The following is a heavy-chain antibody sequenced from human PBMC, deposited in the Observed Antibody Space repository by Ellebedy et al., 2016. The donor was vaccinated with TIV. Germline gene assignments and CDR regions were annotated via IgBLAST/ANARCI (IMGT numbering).Heavy chain of an antibody. Sequence: MPLETLSLTCTVSGGSISSSSYYWGWIRQPPGKGLEWIGSIYYSGSTYYNPSLKSRVTISVDTSKNQFSLKLSSVTAADTAVYYCARQGYRGYSYGATYTPFDYWGQGTLVTVSS. CDR1: GGSISSSSYY. J-gene: IGHJ4*02. V-gene: IGHV4-39*01. D-gene: IGHD5-18*01. CDR2: IYYSGST. CDR3: ARQGYRGYSYGATYTPFDY.